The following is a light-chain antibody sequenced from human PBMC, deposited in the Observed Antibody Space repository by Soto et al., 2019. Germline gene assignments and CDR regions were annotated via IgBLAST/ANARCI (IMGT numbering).Light chain of an antibody. CDR1: QSISSW. V-gene: IGKV1-5*01. J-gene: IGKJ2*01. Sequence: DIQMTQSPYTLSASVGDRVTITCRASQSISSWLAWYQQKPGKAPKLLIYDASSLESGVPSRFSGSGYGTEFTLTISSLQPDDCATYYCQQYNSYSYTFGQGTKLEIK. CDR3: QQYNSYSYT. CDR2: DAS.